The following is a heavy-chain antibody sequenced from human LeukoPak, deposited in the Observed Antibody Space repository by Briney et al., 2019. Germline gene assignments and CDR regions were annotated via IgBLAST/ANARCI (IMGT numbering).Heavy chain of an antibody. CDR1: EFTFSSHG. CDR2: IWYDGSKK. Sequence: PGRSLRLSCAASEFTFSSHGMHWVRQAPGKGLDWVALIWYDGSKKYFADSVKGRFSVSRDNTKNTLYLQINSLRADDTAVYYCARSLCTGGSCDTFYLDFWGQGTLVTVSS. CDR3: ARSLCTGGSCDTFYLDF. D-gene: IGHD2-8*02. J-gene: IGHJ4*02. V-gene: IGHV3-33*01.